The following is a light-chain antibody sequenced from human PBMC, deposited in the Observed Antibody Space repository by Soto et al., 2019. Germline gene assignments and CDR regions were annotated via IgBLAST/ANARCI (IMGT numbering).Light chain of an antibody. CDR3: QQYGVSPLT. J-gene: IGKJ1*01. V-gene: IGKV3-20*01. Sequence: NVFNHSPGTLSLTTRQRATLSCRASQSLSSSNLAWYQQKPGQAPRLLIYAASSRATDIPDRFSGSGSGTDFTLTISRLEPEDFAVYICQQYGVSPLTFGQGTMVDVK. CDR2: AAS. CDR1: QSLSSSN.